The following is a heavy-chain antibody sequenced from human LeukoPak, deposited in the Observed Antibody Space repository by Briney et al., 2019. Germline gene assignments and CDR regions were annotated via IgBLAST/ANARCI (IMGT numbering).Heavy chain of an antibody. J-gene: IGHJ4*02. CDR1: GGTFSRYA. D-gene: IGHD6-19*01. Sequence: SVKVSFKASGGTFSRYAISWVRQAPGQGLEWMGGIIPMFGIANYAQKFQGRVTITADGSTSTAYMELSSLRSEDTAVYYCARDRPYTGGWRGFDYWGQGTLVTVSS. CDR2: IIPMFGIA. CDR3: ARDRPYTGGWRGFDY. V-gene: IGHV1-69*01.